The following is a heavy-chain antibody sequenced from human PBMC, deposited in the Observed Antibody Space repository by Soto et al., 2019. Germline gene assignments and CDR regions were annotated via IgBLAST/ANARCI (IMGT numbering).Heavy chain of an antibody. V-gene: IGHV4-34*01. D-gene: IGHD6-19*01. J-gene: IGHJ5*02. CDR3: ARGLREQWLVRGWFDP. CDR1: GGSFSGYY. CDR2: INHSGST. Sequence: QVQLQQWGAGLLKPSETLSLTCAVYGGSFSGYYWSWIRQPPGKGLEWIGEINHSGSTNYNPSLKSRVTISVDTSKNQFSLKLSSVTAADTAVYYCARGLREQWLVRGWFDPWGQGTLVTVSS.